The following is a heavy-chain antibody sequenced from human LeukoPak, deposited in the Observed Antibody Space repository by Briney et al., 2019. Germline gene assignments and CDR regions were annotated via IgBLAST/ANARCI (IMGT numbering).Heavy chain of an antibody. V-gene: IGHV4-30-2*01. CDR2: IFQSETT. Sequence: SETLSLTCTVSGGSISSGGYYWSWIRQPPGEGLEWIGYIFQSETTYYNPSLKSRVTISVDKPRKHFSLKLTSVTAADTAVYYCARERAGYYDSTGVIDYWGQGTLVTVSS. D-gene: IGHD3-22*01. CDR3: ARERAGYYDSTGVIDY. CDR1: GGSISSGGYY. J-gene: IGHJ4*02.